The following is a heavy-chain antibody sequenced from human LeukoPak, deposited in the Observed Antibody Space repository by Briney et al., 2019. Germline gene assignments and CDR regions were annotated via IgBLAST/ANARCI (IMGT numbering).Heavy chain of an antibody. CDR1: GFTFSNYD. D-gene: IGHD2/OR15-2a*01. CDR3: LRDCNNIRCSGARMDV. V-gene: IGHV3-13*01. J-gene: IGHJ6*02. CDR2: IGTVGDT. Sequence: GESLRLSCAASGFTFSNYDMHWVRQATGKGLEWVSSIGTVGDTYYSDSVKGRFTISRENAKNSWYLQMSSLRAGDTAVYYCLRDCNNIRCSGARMDVWGPGITVTVSS.